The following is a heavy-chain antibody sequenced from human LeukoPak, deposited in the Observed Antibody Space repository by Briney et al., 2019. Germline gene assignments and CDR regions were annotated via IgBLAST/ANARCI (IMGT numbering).Heavy chain of an antibody. J-gene: IGHJ4*02. D-gene: IGHD5-18*01. Sequence: SETLSLTCSFSGRSISNYYWSWVRQPPGKGLEWIGYIYYSGSTDYNPSLKSRVTISIDTSKNHFSLRLSSVTAADTASYYCARGYAYGPNYYFDYWGQGALVTVSS. V-gene: IGHV4-59*01. CDR1: GRSISNYY. CDR2: IYYSGST. CDR3: ARGYAYGPNYYFDY.